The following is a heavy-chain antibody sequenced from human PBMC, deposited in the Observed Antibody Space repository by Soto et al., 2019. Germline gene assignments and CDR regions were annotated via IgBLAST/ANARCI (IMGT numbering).Heavy chain of an antibody. D-gene: IGHD2-2*01. CDR3: ARHTWGRQRGWFDP. CDR2: IYYIGNT. J-gene: IGHJ5*02. V-gene: IGHV4-39*01. CDR1: GGSISSATYY. Sequence: QLQLQESGPGVVKPSETLSLTCAVSGGSISSATYYWGWVRQPRGKGLEWIGSIYYIGNTFYNPSLMRRVTISHETSKNQFSLKLSSVTAADTALYYCARHTWGRQRGWFDPWGQGTLVTVSS.